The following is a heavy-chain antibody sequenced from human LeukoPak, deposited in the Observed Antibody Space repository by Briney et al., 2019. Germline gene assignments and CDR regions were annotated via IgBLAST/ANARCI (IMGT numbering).Heavy chain of an antibody. D-gene: IGHD6-19*01. V-gene: IGHV4-4*09. CDR2: IYSSGAT. Sequence: PSETLSLTCTVSGGSISSYYWSWIRQPPGKGLEWIGYIYSSGATNSNPALKSRVTISVDSSKNQFSLKLTSVTAADTAVYYCARRFDTSGWVDYWGQGTLVTVSS. J-gene: IGHJ4*02. CDR3: ARRFDTSGWVDY. CDR1: GGSISSYY.